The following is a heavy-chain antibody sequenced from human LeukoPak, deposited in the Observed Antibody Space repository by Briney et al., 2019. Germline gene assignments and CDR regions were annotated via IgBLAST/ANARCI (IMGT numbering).Heavy chain of an antibody. Sequence: GGSLRLSCAASGFTFSNAWMSWVRQAPGKGLEWVGRIKSKTDGGTTDYAAPVKGRFTISRDDSKNTLYLQMNSLKTEDTAVYYCTPDLCHRSTSCYSDYWGQGTLVTVSS. V-gene: IGHV3-15*01. D-gene: IGHD2-2*01. J-gene: IGHJ4*02. CDR3: TPDLCHRSTSCYSDY. CDR2: IKSKTDGGTT. CDR1: GFTFSNAW.